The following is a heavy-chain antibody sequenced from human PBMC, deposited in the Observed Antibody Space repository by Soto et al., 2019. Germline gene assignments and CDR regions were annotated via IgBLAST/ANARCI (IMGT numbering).Heavy chain of an antibody. CDR3: AKDTVGAPVFWYFDL. J-gene: IGHJ2*01. CDR2: ISGSGGST. V-gene: IGHV3-23*01. D-gene: IGHD1-26*01. Sequence: EVQLLESGGGLVQPGGSLRLSCAASGFTFSSYAMSWVRQAPGKGLEWVSAISGSGGSTYYADSVKGRFTISRDNSKNTLYLQMHSLRAEDTALYYCAKDTVGAPVFWYFDLWGRGTLVTVSS. CDR1: GFTFSSYA.